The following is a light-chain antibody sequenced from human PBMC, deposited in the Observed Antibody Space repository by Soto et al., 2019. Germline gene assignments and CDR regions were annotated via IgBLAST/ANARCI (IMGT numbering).Light chain of an antibody. CDR3: QKYNNWPPWT. J-gene: IGKJ1*01. CDR1: RSVSSN. Sequence: EIVMTQSPATLSLSPGERATLSCRASRSVSSNLAWYQQKPGQAPRLLIYGASTRATGIPGRFTGSGSGTDFTLTISTMQSEDFAVYYCQKYNNWPPWTFGQGTKVEVK. V-gene: IGKV3-15*01. CDR2: GAS.